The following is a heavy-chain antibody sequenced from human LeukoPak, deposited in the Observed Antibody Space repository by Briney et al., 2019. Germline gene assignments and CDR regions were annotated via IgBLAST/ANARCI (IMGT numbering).Heavy chain of an antibody. J-gene: IGHJ6*02. V-gene: IGHV3-23*01. CDR3: AKRLKRNYYYHYAMDV. Sequence: GGSLRLSCAASGFTFKTHAMSWVRQAPGKGLEWVPRIDDSGVIRSYADSVKGRFTISRDNSKMTLTLQMNSLRAEDTAVYYCAKRLKRNYYYHYAMDVWGHGTTVTVSS. CDR2: IDDSGVIR. CDR1: GFTFKTHA. D-gene: IGHD3-22*01.